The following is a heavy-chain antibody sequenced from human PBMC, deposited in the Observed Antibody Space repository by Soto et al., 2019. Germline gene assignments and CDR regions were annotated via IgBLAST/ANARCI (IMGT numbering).Heavy chain of an antibody. Sequence: PSETLSLTCTVSGGSISSYYWSWIRQPPGKGLEWIGYIYYSGSTNYNPSLKSRVTISVDTSKNQFSLKLSSVTAADTAVYYCAVNSGYDFHYYYLDYWGQGILVTVSS. J-gene: IGHJ4*02. V-gene: IGHV4-59*01. D-gene: IGHD5-12*01. CDR1: GGSISSYY. CDR2: IYYSGST. CDR3: AVNSGYDFHYYYLDY.